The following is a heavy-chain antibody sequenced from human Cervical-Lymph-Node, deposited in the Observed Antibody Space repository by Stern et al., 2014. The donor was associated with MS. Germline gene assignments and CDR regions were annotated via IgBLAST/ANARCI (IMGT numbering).Heavy chain of an antibody. J-gene: IGHJ6*02. V-gene: IGHV4-61*02. D-gene: IGHD6-19*01. Sequence: QLQLQESGPGLVKPSQTLSLTCTVSGASITGGGSFWSWIRQPAGKRLEXIGRIYTSGSTDYTPSLKSRVTISVDALKNQFSLKLLSVTAADTAVYYCARDSAAGSSIRDYYFGLDVWGQGTTVTVSS. CDR3: ARDSAAGSSIRDYYFGLDV. CDR1: GASITGGGSF. CDR2: IYTSGST.